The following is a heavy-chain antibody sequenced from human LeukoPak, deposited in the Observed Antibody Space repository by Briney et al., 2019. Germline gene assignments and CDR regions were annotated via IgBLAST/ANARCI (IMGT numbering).Heavy chain of an antibody. CDR1: GGSMNNYY. V-gene: IGHV4-59*01. CDR3: ARLVASTNYYMDV. J-gene: IGHJ6*03. CDR2: IYYPGST. D-gene: IGHD2-21*01. Sequence: SETLFLTSTVSGGSMNNYYWSRIQPAPGEGLGWVGYIYYPGSTNYHPSLKSRVTISIDTSKNQFSLKLSSATAADTAVYYCARLVASTNYYMDVWGKGTTVTVSS.